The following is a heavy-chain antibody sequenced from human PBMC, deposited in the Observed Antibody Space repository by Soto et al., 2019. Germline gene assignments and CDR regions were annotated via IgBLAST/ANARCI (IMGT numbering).Heavy chain of an antibody. CDR3: ARSQTEWLLYAVAFDI. CDR1: GDSVSSNSAA. J-gene: IGHJ3*02. V-gene: IGHV6-1*01. D-gene: IGHD3-3*01. Sequence: SQTLSLTCVISGDSVSSNSAAWNWIRQSPSRGLEWLGRTYYRSKWYNDYAVSVKSRITINPDASKNQFSLQLNSVTPEDTAVYYCARSQTEWLLYAVAFDIWGQGTMVTVSS. CDR2: TYYRSKWYN.